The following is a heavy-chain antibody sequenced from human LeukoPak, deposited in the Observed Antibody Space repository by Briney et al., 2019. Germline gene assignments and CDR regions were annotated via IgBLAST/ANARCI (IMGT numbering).Heavy chain of an antibody. V-gene: IGHV4-59*01. CDR1: GGSISSYY. CDR3: ARMGIAAANAYWFLDL. CDR2: IYYSGST. Sequence: PSETLSLTCTVSGGSISSYYWSWIRQPPGKGLEWIGHIYYSGSTNYRPSLKRRVTISEDTSKNQFSLKLSSVTAADTAVYYCARMGIAAANAYWFLDLWGRGTLVTVSS. J-gene: IGHJ2*01. D-gene: IGHD6-13*01.